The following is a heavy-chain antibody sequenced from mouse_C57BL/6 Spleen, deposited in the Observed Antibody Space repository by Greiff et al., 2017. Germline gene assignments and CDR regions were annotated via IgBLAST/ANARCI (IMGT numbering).Heavy chain of an antibody. CDR2: ISSGGSYT. D-gene: IGHD3-2*02. J-gene: IGHJ3*01. CDR3: ARRDSSGWFAY. Sequence: EVKVVESGGDLVKPGGSLKLSCAASGFTFSSYGMSWVRQTPDKRLEWVATISSGGSYTYYPDSVKGRFTISRDNAKNTLYLQMSSLKSEDTAMYYCARRDSSGWFAYWGQGTLVTVSA. V-gene: IGHV5-6*02. CDR1: GFTFSSYG.